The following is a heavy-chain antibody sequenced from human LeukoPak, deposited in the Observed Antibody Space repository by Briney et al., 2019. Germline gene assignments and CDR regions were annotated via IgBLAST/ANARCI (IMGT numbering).Heavy chain of an antibody. D-gene: IGHD6-13*01. Sequence: SETLSLTCAVSGGSIKTYYWSWIRQSAGTGLEWIGHFYSSVSTTYNPSLKSRVTMSVDTSNNLFFLNLTSVTAADTAVYFCVREKLYTSSWGFQHWGQGTLVSVSS. V-gene: IGHV4-4*07. CDR3: VREKLYTSSWGFQH. J-gene: IGHJ1*01. CDR2: FYSSVST. CDR1: GGSIKTYY.